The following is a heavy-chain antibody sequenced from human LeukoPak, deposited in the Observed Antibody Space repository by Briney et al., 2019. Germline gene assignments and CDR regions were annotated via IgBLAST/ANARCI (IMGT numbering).Heavy chain of an antibody. Sequence: GGSLRLSCAASGFTFSSYAMSWVRKAPGKGLEWVSTISGSGTNTYYADSVKGRFTISRDNSKNTLYLQMNSLRAEDTAVYYCADKGAPTFDYWGQGTLVTVSS. D-gene: IGHD1-26*01. CDR2: ISGSGTNT. J-gene: IGHJ4*02. CDR3: ADKGAPTFDY. V-gene: IGHV3-23*01. CDR1: GFTFSSYA.